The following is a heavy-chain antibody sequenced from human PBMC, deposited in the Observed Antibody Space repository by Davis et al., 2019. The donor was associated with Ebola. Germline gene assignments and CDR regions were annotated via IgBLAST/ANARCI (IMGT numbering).Heavy chain of an antibody. J-gene: IGHJ1*01. Sequence: GESLKISCADSGFTFNSYAFHWVRRAPGKGLEWVAFISYDAKNTFYADSVKGRFTVSRDDSKRTLYLQLRSLRREDTAVYFCASPRSAYYDLWSGLYTWGQGAQVTVSS. V-gene: IGHV3-30*03. CDR3: ASPRSAYYDLWSGLYT. D-gene: IGHD3-3*01. CDR2: ISYDAKNT. CDR1: GFTFNSYA.